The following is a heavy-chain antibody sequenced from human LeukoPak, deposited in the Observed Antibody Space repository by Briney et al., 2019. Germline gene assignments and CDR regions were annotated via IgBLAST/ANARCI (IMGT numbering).Heavy chain of an antibody. CDR3: AAMTRGIIVPHFDY. CDR1: GYTLTELS. D-gene: IGHD3-16*02. Sequence: ASVKVSCKVSGYTLTELSMHWVRQAPGKGLEWTGGFDPEDGEIIYAAKFQDRVTMTEDTSTDTAYLEVSSLRSEDTVVYYCAAMTRGIIVPHFDYWGQGTLVTVSS. J-gene: IGHJ4*02. CDR2: FDPEDGEI. V-gene: IGHV1-24*01.